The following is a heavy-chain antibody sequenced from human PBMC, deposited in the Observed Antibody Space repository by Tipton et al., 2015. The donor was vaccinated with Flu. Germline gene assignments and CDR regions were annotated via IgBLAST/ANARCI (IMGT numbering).Heavy chain of an antibody. D-gene: IGHD2/OR15-2a*01. V-gene: IGHV3-48*03. CDR2: ISSSGNTI. CDR1: GFTFSSYE. J-gene: IGHJ4*02. Sequence: VQSGGSLRLSCAASGFTFSSYEMSWVRQAPGTGLEWVSYISSSGNTIYYADSVKGRFTISRDNARKSLYLQMNSLRAEDTAVYYCARGVSGLGQYYLDYWGQGTLVTVSS. CDR3: ARGVSGLGQYYLDY.